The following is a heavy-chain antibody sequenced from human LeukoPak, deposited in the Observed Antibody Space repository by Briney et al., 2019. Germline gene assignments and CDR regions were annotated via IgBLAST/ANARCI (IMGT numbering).Heavy chain of an antibody. D-gene: IGHD3-22*01. CDR2: IYPGDSDT. J-gene: IGHJ4*02. V-gene: IGHV5-51*01. Sequence: LGESLKISCKGSGYSFTSYWIGWVRQLPGKGLEWMGIIYPGDSDTRYSPSFQGQVTISADKSISTAYLQWSSLKASDTAMYYCASSSGYYYGYKDYWGQGTLVTVSS. CDR3: ASSSGYYYGYKDY. CDR1: GYSFTSYW.